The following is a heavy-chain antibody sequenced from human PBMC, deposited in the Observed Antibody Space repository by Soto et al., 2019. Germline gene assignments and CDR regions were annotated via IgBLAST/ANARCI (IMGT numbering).Heavy chain of an antibody. CDR1: AFTFNNYA. D-gene: IGHD3-22*01. CDR3: AKSRYSDSSGDFYDY. Sequence: VSLRLSCAAXAFTFNNYAMSWVRQAPGKGLEWVSGIGGSGRTTYYADSVKGRFTISRDNSNNTLFLQMNSLRAEDTAVYYCAKSRYSDSSGDFYDYWGQGTLVTVSS. J-gene: IGHJ4*02. CDR2: IGGSGRTT. V-gene: IGHV3-23*01.